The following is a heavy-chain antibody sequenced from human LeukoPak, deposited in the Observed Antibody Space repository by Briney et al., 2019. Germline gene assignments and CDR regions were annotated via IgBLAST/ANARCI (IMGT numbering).Heavy chain of an antibody. CDR1: GFTFSSYE. CDR3: ARDPAGWDTFDI. Sequence: GGSLRLSCAASGFTFSSYEMNWVRQAPGKGLEWVANMKQDGSEKYYVDSVKGRFTISRDNAKNSLYLQMNSLRAEDTAVYYCARDPAGWDTFDIWGQGTMVTVSS. J-gene: IGHJ3*02. CDR2: MKQDGSEK. V-gene: IGHV3-7*01. D-gene: IGHD6-13*01.